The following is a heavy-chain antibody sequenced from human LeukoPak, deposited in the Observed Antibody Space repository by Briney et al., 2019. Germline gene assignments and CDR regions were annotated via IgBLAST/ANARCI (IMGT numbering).Heavy chain of an antibody. CDR2: IKQDRSEK. CDR1: GFTFSNYW. J-gene: IGHJ5*02. CDR3: ARGMGYGDYHVNWFDP. Sequence: PGGSLRLSCAASGFTFSNYWMSWVRQAPGKGLEWVANIKQDRSEKYYVGSVKGRFTISRDNARDSLYLQMNSLRAEDTAVYYCARGMGYGDYHVNWFDPWGQGTLVTVSS. D-gene: IGHD4-17*01. V-gene: IGHV3-7*01.